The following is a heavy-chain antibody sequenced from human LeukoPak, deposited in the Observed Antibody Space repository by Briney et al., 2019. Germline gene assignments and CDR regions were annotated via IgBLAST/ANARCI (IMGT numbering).Heavy chain of an antibody. J-gene: IGHJ4*02. D-gene: IGHD3-22*01. CDR3: ARSPTTAYYYDSSGYY. CDR1: GFTFSSYA. V-gene: IGHV3-30-3*01. Sequence: PERSLRLSCAASGFTFSSYAMHWVRQAPGKGLEWVAVISYDGSNKYYADSVKGRFTISRDNSKNTLYLQMNSLRAEDTAVYYCARSPTTAYYYDSSGYYWGQGTLVTVSS. CDR2: ISYDGSNK.